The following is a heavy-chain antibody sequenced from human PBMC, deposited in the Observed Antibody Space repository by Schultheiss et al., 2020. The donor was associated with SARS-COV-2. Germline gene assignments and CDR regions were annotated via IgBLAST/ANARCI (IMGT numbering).Heavy chain of an antibody. Sequence: GESLKISCAASGFTFSNNVMTWVRQAPGKGLEWVSAISGNGGIRNYADSGKGRFTVSRDNSKNTLYLQMNSLRAEDTAVYYCARAPGYCSGGSCYPYGMDVWGQGTTVTVSS. CDR3: ARAPGYCSGGSCYPYGMDV. CDR1: GFTFSNNV. D-gene: IGHD2-15*01. V-gene: IGHV3-23*01. CDR2: ISGNGGIR. J-gene: IGHJ6*02.